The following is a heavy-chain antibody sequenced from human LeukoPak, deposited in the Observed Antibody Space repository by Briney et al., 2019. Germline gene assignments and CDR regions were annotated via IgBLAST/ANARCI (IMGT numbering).Heavy chain of an antibody. J-gene: IGHJ4*02. CDR3: ARHTTGGYYYDSSGYFY. CDR2: IYYSGST. D-gene: IGHD3-22*01. CDR1: GGSISSSSYY. V-gene: IGHV4-39*01. Sequence: SETLSLTCTVSGGSISSSSYYWGWIRRPPGKGLEWIGSIYYSGSTYYNPSLKSRVTISVDTSKNQFSLKLSSVTAADTAVYYCARHTTGGYYYDSSGYFYWGQGTLVTVSS.